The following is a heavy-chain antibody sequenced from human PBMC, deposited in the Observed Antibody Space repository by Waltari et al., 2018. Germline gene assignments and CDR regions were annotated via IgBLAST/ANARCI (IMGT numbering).Heavy chain of an antibody. Sequence: QVQLQESGPGLVKPSETLSLTCTVSGGSISSYYWSWIRQPPGKGLEWIGYIYYSGSTNDNPSLKRRVTISVDTSKNQFALKLSSVTAADTAVYYCARQLAGYGYYYYMDVWGKGTTVTISS. D-gene: IGHD5-12*01. CDR2: IYYSGST. CDR1: GGSISSYY. J-gene: IGHJ6*03. V-gene: IGHV4-59*08. CDR3: ARQLAGYGYYYYMDV.